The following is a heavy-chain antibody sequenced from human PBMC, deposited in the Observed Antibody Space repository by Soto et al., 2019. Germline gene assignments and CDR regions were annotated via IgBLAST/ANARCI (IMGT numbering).Heavy chain of an antibody. CDR2: ISSSDNII. J-gene: IGHJ4*02. CDR3: ARDLGYYDRSGYFDY. CDR1: GFTFSDYY. V-gene: IGHV3-11*01. Sequence: PGGSLRLSCAASGFTFSDYYMSWIRQAPGKGLEWGSYISSSDNIIYYADSVKGRFTISRDNAKNSLYLQVKSLRAEDTAVYYCARDLGYYDRSGYFDYWGQGTLVTLSS. D-gene: IGHD3-22*01.